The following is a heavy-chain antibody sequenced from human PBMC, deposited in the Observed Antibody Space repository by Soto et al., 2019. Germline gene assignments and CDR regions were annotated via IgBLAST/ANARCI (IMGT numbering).Heavy chain of an antibody. V-gene: IGHV1-69*13. CDR2: IIPIFGTA. D-gene: IGHD3-10*01. CDR1: GGTFSSYA. CDR3: AREGYYSGSGTYSPPRYYGMDA. J-gene: IGHJ6*02. Sequence: GASVKVSCKASGGTFSSYAISWVRQAPGQGLEWMGGIIPIFGTANYAQKFQGRVTITADESTSTAYMELSSLRSEDTAVYFCAREGYYSGSGTYSPPRYYGMDAWGQGTTVTVSS.